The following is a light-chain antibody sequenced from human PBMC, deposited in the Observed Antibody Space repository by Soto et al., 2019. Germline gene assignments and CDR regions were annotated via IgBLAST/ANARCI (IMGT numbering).Light chain of an antibody. CDR1: QSVSDN. Sequence: EIIMTQSPSTVSVSPGERVTLSCRASQSVSDNVAWYQQRPGQSPRLLMHSASARAAGLPARFSGSGSGTEFSLSIHSLQSEDFAVYFCQQYNDWPITFGQGTRLENK. CDR2: SAS. CDR3: QQYNDWPIT. V-gene: IGKV3-15*01. J-gene: IGKJ5*01.